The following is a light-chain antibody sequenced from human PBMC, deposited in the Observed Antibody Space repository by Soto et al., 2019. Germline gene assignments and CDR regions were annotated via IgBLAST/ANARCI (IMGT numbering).Light chain of an antibody. CDR3: HHYDSSPPYT. CDR1: QSVGSSS. V-gene: IGKV3-20*01. Sequence: EIVLTQSPDTLSLSPGEIATLYFSASQSVGSSSLGWYQQKPGQAPRLVIFDISNRATGVPDRFSGSGSATDFTLTISRLEPEDSAVYYCHHYDSSPPYTFGQGTRLEIK. CDR2: DIS. J-gene: IGKJ5*01.